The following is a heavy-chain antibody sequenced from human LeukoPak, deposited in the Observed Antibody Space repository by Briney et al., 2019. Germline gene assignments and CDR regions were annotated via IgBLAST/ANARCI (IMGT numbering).Heavy chain of an antibody. Sequence: PGGSLRLSCAASGFTFDDYGMSWVRQAPGNGLEWVSGINWNGGSTGYADSVKGRFTISRDNAKNSLYLQMHSLRAEDTALYDCARVGLSSASMTPAYVTDGWRQGTTATVPS. J-gene: IGHJ6*01. V-gene: IGHV3-20*01. D-gene: IGHD2/OR15-2a*01. CDR2: INWNGGST. CDR3: ARVGLSSASMTPAYVTDG. CDR1: GFTFDDYG.